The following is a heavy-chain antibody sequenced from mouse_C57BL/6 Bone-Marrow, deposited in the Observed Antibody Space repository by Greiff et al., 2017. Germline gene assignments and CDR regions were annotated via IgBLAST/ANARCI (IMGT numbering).Heavy chain of an antibody. D-gene: IGHD2-5*01. V-gene: IGHV2-5*01. CDR1: GFSLTSYG. CDR3: AKRSKDDWYFDV. J-gene: IGHJ1*03. Sequence: QVQLQQSGPGLVQPSQSLSITCTVSGFSLTSYGVHWVRQSPGKGLEWLGVIWRGGSTDYNAACMSRLSITKDNSKSQVFFKMNSLQADDTAIYYCAKRSKDDWYFDVWGTGTTVTVSS. CDR2: IWRGGST.